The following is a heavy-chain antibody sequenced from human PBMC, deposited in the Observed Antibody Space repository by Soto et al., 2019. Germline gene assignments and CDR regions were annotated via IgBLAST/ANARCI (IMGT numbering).Heavy chain of an antibody. D-gene: IGHD5-12*01. V-gene: IGHV3-30*18. Sequence: QVQLVETGGGVVQPGGSLRLSCIASGFPFRSYGMHWVRQAPGKGLEWVAVTSYDGNKKYYIDSVKGLFSISRDNFMNTVYLQMNSLGVEDTALYYCAKEGQSRDGYTSPLDSWGQGTLVIVSA. CDR3: AKEGQSRDGYTSPLDS. CDR2: TSYDGNKK. J-gene: IGHJ5*01. CDR1: GFPFRSYG.